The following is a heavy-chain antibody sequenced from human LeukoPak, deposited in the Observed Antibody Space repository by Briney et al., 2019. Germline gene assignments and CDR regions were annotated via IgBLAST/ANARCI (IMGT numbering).Heavy chain of an antibody. D-gene: IGHD3-10*01. CDR3: AREGYYHGSGSPSTGPYYFDY. J-gene: IGHJ4*02. CDR2: IKQDGSEK. CDR1: GFTFSSYW. Sequence: GGSLRLSCAASGFTFSSYWMSWVRQAPGKGPEWVANIKQDGSEKYYVDSVKGRFTISRDNAKKSLYLQMNSLRAEDTAVYYCAREGYYHGSGSPSTGPYYFDYWGQGTLVTVS. V-gene: IGHV3-7*01.